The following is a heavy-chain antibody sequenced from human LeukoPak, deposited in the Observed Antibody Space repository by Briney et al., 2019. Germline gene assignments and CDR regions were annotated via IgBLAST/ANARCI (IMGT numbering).Heavy chain of an antibody. V-gene: IGHV3-23*01. CDR1: GFTFSSYA. J-gene: IGHJ6*03. Sequence: PGGSLRLSCAASGFTFSSYAMSWVRQAPGKGLEWVSAISGSGGSTYYADSVKGRFTISRDNSKNTLCLQMNSLRAEDTAVYYCAKTTRGYCSSTCCYAWYYYYYMDVWGKGTTVTVSS. CDR3: AKTTRGYCSSTCCYAWYYYYYMDV. D-gene: IGHD2-2*01. CDR2: ISGSGGST.